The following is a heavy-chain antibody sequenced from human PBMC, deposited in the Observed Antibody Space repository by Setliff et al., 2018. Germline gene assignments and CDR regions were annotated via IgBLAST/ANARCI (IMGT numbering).Heavy chain of an antibody. CDR3: APFGIHSSYCPPPD. J-gene: IGHJ4*02. V-gene: IGHV4-61*01. D-gene: IGHD5-12*01. Sequence: PSETLSLTCTVSGGSISGAYIRSYYWSWIRQPPGKGLEFIGYVYYSGTTNYDPSLKSRVTRSVDTSKNQFSLKLGSVTAADKAVYYCAPFGIHSSYCPPPDWGQGTLVTVSS. CDR1: GGSISGAYIRSYY. CDR2: VYYSGTT.